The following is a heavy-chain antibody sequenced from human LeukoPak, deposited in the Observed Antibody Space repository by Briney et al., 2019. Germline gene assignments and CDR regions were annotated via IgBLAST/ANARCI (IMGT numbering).Heavy chain of an antibody. CDR1: GFMFSSYS. CDR3: ARDGLLAYCGGNCSGTFDI. Sequence: GGSLRLSSEASGFMFSSYSMNWVRQAPGKGLEWVSSISAAGSFIYYANSVKGRFTISRDNAEGSLYLQMNSLRVEDTAVYFCARDGLLAYCGGNCSGTFDIWGQGTMVAVSS. J-gene: IGHJ3*02. CDR2: ISAAGSFI. V-gene: IGHV3-21*01. D-gene: IGHD2-21*01.